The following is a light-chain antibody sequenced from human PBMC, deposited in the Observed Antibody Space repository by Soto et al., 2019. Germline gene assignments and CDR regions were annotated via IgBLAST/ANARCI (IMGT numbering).Light chain of an antibody. CDR3: QEYGRSPWT. J-gene: IGKJ1*01. CDR2: GAS. Sequence: EIVMTQSPATLSLSPGERATLSCRASQTIGRNLAWYQQKPGQAPRLLIYGASTRATGIPPRFSGSGSGTEFTLTISSLQSEDFAVYFCQEYGRSPWTLGQGTKVDIK. V-gene: IGKV3D-15*01. CDR1: QTIGRN.